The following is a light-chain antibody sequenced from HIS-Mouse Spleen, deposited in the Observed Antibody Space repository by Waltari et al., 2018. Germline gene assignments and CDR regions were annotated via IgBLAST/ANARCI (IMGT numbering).Light chain of an antibody. CDR1: QSISSW. Sequence: DIQMTQSPSTLSASVGDRVTITCRVSQSISSWLAWYQQKPGKAPKLLIYKASSLESGVPSSFSGSGSGTEFTLTISSLQPDDFTTYYCQQYNSYSPYTFGQGTKLEIK. CDR2: KAS. V-gene: IGKV1-5*03. J-gene: IGKJ2*01. CDR3: QQYNSYSPYT.